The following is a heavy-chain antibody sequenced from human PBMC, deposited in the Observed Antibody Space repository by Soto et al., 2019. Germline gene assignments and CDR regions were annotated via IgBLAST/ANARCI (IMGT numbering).Heavy chain of an antibody. V-gene: IGHV4-59*01. CDR3: ARVTEDDFWSGYSNNWFDT. CDR2: IYYSGST. CDR1: GGSISSYY. J-gene: IGHJ5*02. Sequence: PSASLSLTCTVSGGSISSYYWSWIRQPPGKGLEWIGYIYYSGSTDYNPSLKSRVTISVDTSKNQFSLKLSSVTAADTAVYYCARVTEDDFWSGYSNNWFDTWGQGTLVTVSS. D-gene: IGHD3-3*01.